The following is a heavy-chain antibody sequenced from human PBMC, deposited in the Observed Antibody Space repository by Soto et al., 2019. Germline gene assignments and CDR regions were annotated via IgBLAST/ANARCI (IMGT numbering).Heavy chain of an antibody. V-gene: IGHV3-30-3*01. J-gene: IGHJ6*02. D-gene: IGHD3-16*01. Sequence: VQLVESGGGLVQPGGSLRLSCAASGFTFSSYEMNWVRQAPGKGLEWVAVISYDGSNKYYADSVKGRFTISRDNSKNTLYLQMNSLRAEDTAVYYCARARGGDRMDVWGQGTTVTVSS. CDR1: GFTFSSYE. CDR3: ARARGGDRMDV. CDR2: ISYDGSNK.